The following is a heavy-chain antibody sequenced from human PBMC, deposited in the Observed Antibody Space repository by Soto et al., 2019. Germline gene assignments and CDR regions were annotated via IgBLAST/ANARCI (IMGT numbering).Heavy chain of an antibody. D-gene: IGHD1-7*01. CDR2: ISYDGSNK. CDR3: AKRGTGTTGDY. CDR1: GFTFSSYG. V-gene: IGHV3-30*18. J-gene: IGHJ4*02. Sequence: GGSLRLSCADSGFTFSSYGMHWVRQAPGKGLEWVAVISYDGSNKYYADSVKGRFTISRDNSKNTLYLQMNSLRAEDTAVYYCAKRGTGTTGDYWGQGTLVTVSS.